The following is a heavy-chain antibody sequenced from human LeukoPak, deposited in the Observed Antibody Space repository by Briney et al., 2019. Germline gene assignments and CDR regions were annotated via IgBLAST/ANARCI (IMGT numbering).Heavy chain of an antibody. V-gene: IGHV4-59*01. J-gene: IGHJ6*03. D-gene: IGHD2-2*01. CDR2: IDHTGIT. CDR3: ARGDCSSTICYSPMDV. CDR1: DDSITIYY. Sequence: SETLSLTCTVSDDSITIYYWSWIRQPPGKGLEWIGYIDHTGITNYNPSLNSRVTISRDTSKNHFSLELSSATAADTAVYYCARGDCSSTICYSPMDVWGKGTTVTVSS.